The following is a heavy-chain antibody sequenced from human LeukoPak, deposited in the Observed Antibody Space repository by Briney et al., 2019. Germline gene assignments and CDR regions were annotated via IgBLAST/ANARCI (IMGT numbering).Heavy chain of an antibody. D-gene: IGHD3-22*01. Sequence: GGSLRLSCAASGFTFSSSWMHWVRQAPGKGLVWVSRIKSDGSGTNYADSVKGRFTISRDNAKNTLYLQMNSLRAEDTAVYYCAKDRGAITMIVVVIPTPFDYWGQGTLVTVSS. CDR2: IKSDGSGT. V-gene: IGHV3-74*01. CDR3: AKDRGAITMIVVVIPTPFDY. J-gene: IGHJ4*02. CDR1: GFTFSSSW.